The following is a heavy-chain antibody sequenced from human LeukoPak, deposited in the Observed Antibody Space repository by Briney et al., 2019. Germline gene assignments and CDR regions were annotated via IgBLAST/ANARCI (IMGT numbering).Heavy chain of an antibody. CDR3: ARGYREHQTFYSAHYFDY. D-gene: IGHD1/OR15-1a*01. CDR2: INHFGST. Sequence: PSETLSLTCAVYGGSFSDYYWNWIRQPPGRGLEWIGEINHFGSTHYNPSLKSRVTISADTSKNQFSLKVNSVTAADTAAYYCARGYREHQTFYSAHYFDYWAQGMLVTVSS. V-gene: IGHV4-34*01. CDR1: GGSFSDYY. J-gene: IGHJ4*02.